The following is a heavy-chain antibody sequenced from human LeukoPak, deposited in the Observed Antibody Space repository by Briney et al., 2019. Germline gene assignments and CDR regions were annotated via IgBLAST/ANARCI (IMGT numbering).Heavy chain of an antibody. CDR3: ARGRKDIVVVPAAIFNY. V-gene: IGHV4-34*01. Sequence: SETLSLTCAVYGGSFSSYYWSWIRRPPGKGLDWIGEINHSGSTNYNTSRKSRVTISVDTSKNQFSLKLSSVTAADTAVYFCARGRKDIVVVPAAIFNYWRPGTLVTVSS. J-gene: IGHJ4*02. CDR1: GGSFSSYY. CDR2: INHSGST. D-gene: IGHD2-2*01.